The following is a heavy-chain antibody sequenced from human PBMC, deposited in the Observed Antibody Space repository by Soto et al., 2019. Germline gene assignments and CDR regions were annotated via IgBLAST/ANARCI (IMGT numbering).Heavy chain of an antibody. CDR2: IYYTGST. J-gene: IGHJ6*02. CDR3: ARATPSVATLGYGMDV. CDR1: CGSINSGGYY. D-gene: IGHD5-12*01. V-gene: IGHV4-31*03. Sequence: QVQLQESGPGLVKPSQTLSLTCTVSCGSINSGGYYWNWIRQHPGRGLEWMGYIYYTGSTYYNPSLKSRITFSIDTSRNQFSLKVNSVTAADTAVYYCARATPSVATLGYGMDVWGQGTTVVVSS.